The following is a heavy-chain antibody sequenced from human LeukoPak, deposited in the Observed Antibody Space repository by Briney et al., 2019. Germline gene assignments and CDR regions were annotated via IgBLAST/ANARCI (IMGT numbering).Heavy chain of an antibody. J-gene: IGHJ4*02. CDR1: GGSISSYY. D-gene: IGHD3-3*02. CDR2: IYYSGST. V-gene: IGHV4-59*01. CDR3: ARAAILAAQRLPDY. Sequence: SETLSLTCTVSGGSISSYYWSWIRQPPGKGLEWIGYIYYSGSTNYNPSLKSRVTISVDTSKNQFSLKLSSVTAADTAVYYCARAAILAAQRLPDYWGQGTLVTVSS.